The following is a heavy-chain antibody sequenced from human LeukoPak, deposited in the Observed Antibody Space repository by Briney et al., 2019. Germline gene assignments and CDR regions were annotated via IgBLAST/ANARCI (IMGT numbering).Heavy chain of an antibody. Sequence: PSETLSLTCAVYGGSFSGYYWSWIRQPPGKGLEWIGEINHSGSTNYNPSLKRRVTISVDTSKNQFSLKLSSVTAADTAVYYCATQGGCSSTSCYDNWFDPWGQGTLVTVSS. D-gene: IGHD2-2*01. CDR3: ATQGGCSSTSCYDNWFDP. V-gene: IGHV4-34*01. CDR1: GGSFSGYY. CDR2: INHSGST. J-gene: IGHJ5*02.